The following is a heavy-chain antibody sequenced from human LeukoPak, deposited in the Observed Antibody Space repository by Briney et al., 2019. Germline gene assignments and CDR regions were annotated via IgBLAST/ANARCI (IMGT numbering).Heavy chain of an antibody. CDR2: IYSGGNT. V-gene: IGHV3-66*01. J-gene: IGHJ1*01. CDR1: GFTVSSNS. CDR3: ARGSDYFQH. Sequence: PGGSLRLSCADSGFTVSSNSMSWVRQAPGKGLEWVSIIYSGGNTFHADSVKARFSISRDESRDTVYLHMNSLRAEDTAVYYCARGSDYFQHWGQGTLVTVSS.